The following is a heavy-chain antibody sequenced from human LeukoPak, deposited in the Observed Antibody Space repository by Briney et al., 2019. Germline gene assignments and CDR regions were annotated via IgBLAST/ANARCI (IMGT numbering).Heavy chain of an antibody. CDR1: GFTFSSYA. CDR3: AKDRPRQWLVRRPSYYFDY. D-gene: IGHD6-19*01. V-gene: IGHV3-23*01. Sequence: GGSLRLSCAASGFTFSSYAMSWVRQAPGRGLEWVSAISGSGGSTYYADSVKGRFTISRDNSKNTLSLQMNSLRAEDTAVYYCAKDRPRQWLVRRPSYYFDYWGQGTLVTVSS. CDR2: ISGSGGST. J-gene: IGHJ4*02.